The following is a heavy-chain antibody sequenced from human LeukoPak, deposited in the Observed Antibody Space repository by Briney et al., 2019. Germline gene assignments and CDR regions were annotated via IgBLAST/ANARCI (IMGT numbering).Heavy chain of an antibody. CDR1: GGSISSYY. V-gene: IGHV4-59*08. J-gene: IGHJ4*02. Sequence: SETLSLTCTVSGGSISSYYWSWIRQPPGKGLEWIGYIYYSGSTNYNPSLKSRVTISVDTSKNQFSLKLSSVTAADTAVYYCARRAIVVVPAAIVPSLVDYWGQGTLVTVSS. CDR3: ARRAIVVVPAAIVPSLVDY. CDR2: IYYSGST. D-gene: IGHD2-2*02.